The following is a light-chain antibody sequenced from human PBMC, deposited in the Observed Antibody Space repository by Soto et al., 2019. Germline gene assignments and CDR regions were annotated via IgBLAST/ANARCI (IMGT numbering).Light chain of an antibody. J-gene: IGKJ4*01. CDR2: AAS. CDR3: HQVKGFAHT. V-gene: IGKV1-12*01. CDR1: HDIARW. Sequence: DIQMTQSPSSVSAFVGDRVAITCRASHDIARWLAWYQQQPGKAPRLLIYAASRLQSGVPTRFGGRRSGTDFTLTITHLQHEDSAVYYCHQVKGFAHTFGGRTKVEIK.